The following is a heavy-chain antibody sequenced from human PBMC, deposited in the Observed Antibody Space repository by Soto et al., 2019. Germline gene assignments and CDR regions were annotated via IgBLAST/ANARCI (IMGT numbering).Heavy chain of an antibody. D-gene: IGHD2-15*01. V-gene: IGHV4-61*01. Sequence: SETLSLTCTVSGGSVSSGSYYWSWIRQPPGKGLEWIGYIYYSGSTNYNPSLKSRVTISVDTSKNQFSLKLSSVTAAVTAVYYCARGRGYCSGGSCYSRRDFDYWGQGTLVTVSS. J-gene: IGHJ4*02. CDR3: ARGRGYCSGGSCYSRRDFDY. CDR1: GGSVSSGSYY. CDR2: IYYSGST.